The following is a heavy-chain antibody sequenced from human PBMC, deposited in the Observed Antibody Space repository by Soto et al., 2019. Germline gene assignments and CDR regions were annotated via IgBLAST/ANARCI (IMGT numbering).Heavy chain of an antibody. CDR3: AKCTSSISSSLDN. J-gene: IGHJ4*02. D-gene: IGHD6-13*01. CDR2: FSGSGGTT. CDR1: GFTFSSYA. V-gene: IGHV3-23*01. Sequence: GGSLRLSCAASGFTFSSYAMNWVRQAPGEGLEWVSGFSGSGGTTYYADSVKGRFTISRDNSKNTFYLQMNSLRAEDTAVYYCAKCTSSISSSLDNWGQGTLVTVSS.